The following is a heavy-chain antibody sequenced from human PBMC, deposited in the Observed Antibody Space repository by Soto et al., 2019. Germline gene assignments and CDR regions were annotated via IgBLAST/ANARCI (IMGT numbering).Heavy chain of an antibody. CDR3: ARSRYCGADGYSKFYYGMAV. CDR1: GSTFSSYT. V-gene: IGHV1-69*02. Sequence: QVQLVQSGAEVKKPGSSVKVSCRASGSTFSSYTVSWVRQAPGQGLEWMGRIIPVLGVTNYGQQFKGRVTITADKSKTTAYMELNSLRSWDTAIYYCARSRYCGADGYSKFYYGMAVWGQGTTVTVSS. D-gene: IGHD2-21*02. CDR2: IIPVLGVT. J-gene: IGHJ6*02.